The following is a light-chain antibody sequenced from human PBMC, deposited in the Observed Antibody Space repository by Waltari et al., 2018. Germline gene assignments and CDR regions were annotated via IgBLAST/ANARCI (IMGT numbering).Light chain of an antibody. CDR2: AAF. V-gene: IGKV1-9*01. J-gene: IGKJ5*01. Sequence: ILLTQYSSSLSPSVRHGVTNTCRASQDISSYLAWYQQKPGKAPNLLMYAAFTLQSGVPSRFSGSGSGTDFTLTISSLQPEDFATYYCQQFKTYPLTFGQGTRLEIK. CDR3: QQFKTYPLT. CDR1: QDISSY.